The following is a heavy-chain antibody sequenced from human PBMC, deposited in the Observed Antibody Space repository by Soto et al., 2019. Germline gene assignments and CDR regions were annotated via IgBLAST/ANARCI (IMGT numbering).Heavy chain of an antibody. CDR1: GGSFSGYY. D-gene: IGHD3-3*01. CDR3: ARVFRRLRFLEWLLYFDY. V-gene: IGHV4-34*01. Sequence: AEALARQSSVYGGSFSGYYWSWIRQPPGKGLEWIGEINHSGSTNYNPSLKSRVTISVDTSKNQFSLKLSSVTAAGTAVYYCARVFRRLRFLEWLLYFDYWGQGTLVTVSS. J-gene: IGHJ4*02. CDR2: INHSGST.